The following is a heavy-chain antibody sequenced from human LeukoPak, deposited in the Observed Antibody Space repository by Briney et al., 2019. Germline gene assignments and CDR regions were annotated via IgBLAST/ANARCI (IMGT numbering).Heavy chain of an antibody. CDR3: ARDFIAVAGGYYYGMDV. J-gene: IGHJ6*02. Sequence: PGGSLRLSCAASGFTFSSYSMNWVRQAPGKGLEWVSYISSSGSTIYYADSVKGRLTISRDNAKNSLYLQLSSLRDEDTAVYYCARDFIAVAGGYYYGMDVWGQGTTVTVSS. CDR2: ISSSGSTI. V-gene: IGHV3-48*02. D-gene: IGHD6-19*01. CDR1: GFTFSSYS.